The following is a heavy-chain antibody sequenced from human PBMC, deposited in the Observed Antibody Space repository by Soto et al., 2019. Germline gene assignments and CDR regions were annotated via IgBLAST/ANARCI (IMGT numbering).Heavy chain of an antibody. CDR1: GGTFSSYA. D-gene: IGHD4-17*01. CDR2: IIPIFGTA. J-gene: IGHJ6*02. V-gene: IGHV1-69*01. Sequence: QVQLVQSGAEVKKPGSSVKVSCKASGGTFSSYAISWVRQAPGQGLEWMGGIIPIFGTANYAQKFQGRVTITADESRSTAKRDGRSWRWETGAFYNGGRERAGPAVTPPHYRGAGVGGQGPT. CDR3: GRERAGPAVTPPHYRGAGV.